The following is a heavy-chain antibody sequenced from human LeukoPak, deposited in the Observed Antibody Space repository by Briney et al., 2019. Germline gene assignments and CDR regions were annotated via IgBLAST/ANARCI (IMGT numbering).Heavy chain of an antibody. V-gene: IGHV4-61*02. J-gene: IGHJ3*02. CDR3: ARVGDVVVVAATGDAFDI. CDR2: IYTSGST. D-gene: IGHD2-15*01. Sequence: SETLSLTCTVSGGSISSGSYYWSWIRQPAGKGLEWIGRIYTSGSTNYNPSLKSRVTISVDTSKNQFSLKLSSVTAADTAVYYCARVGDVVVVAATGDAFDIWGQGTMVTVSS. CDR1: GGSISSGSYY.